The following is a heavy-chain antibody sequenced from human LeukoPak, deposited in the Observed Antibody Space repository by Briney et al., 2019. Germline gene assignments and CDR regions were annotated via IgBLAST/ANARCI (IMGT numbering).Heavy chain of an antibody. V-gene: IGHV3-21*01. CDR3: ARDILSVAFDI. CDR1: GFTFTADT. J-gene: IGHJ3*02. Sequence: GAFLRLACAVSGFTFTADTINSVRQAPGKGLGWVSYISGITTDITYADSVKDRSTISRDHAKSSVYLQMNRLGVEDTSVYYCARDILSVAFDIWGEGTMVTVSS. CDR2: ISGITTDI.